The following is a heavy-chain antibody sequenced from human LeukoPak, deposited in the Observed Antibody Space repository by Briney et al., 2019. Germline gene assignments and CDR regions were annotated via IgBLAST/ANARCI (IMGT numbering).Heavy chain of an antibody. CDR2: VSSSGSTI. V-gene: IGHV3-11*04. CDR3: AGYSSGWFGAFDI. CDR1: GFTFSDYY. D-gene: IGHD6-19*01. J-gene: IGHJ3*02. Sequence: PGGSLRLSCAASGFTFSDYYMSWIRQAPGKGLEGVSYVSSSGSTIYYADSVKGRFTISRDNAKNSLYLQMSSLTAEATAVYYCAGYSSGWFGAFDIWGQGTMVTVSS.